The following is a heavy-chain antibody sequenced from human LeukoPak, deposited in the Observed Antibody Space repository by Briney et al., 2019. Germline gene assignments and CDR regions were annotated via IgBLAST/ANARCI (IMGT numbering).Heavy chain of an antibody. CDR3: ARTSNYYGSGSYFPDY. V-gene: IGHV1-2*06. D-gene: IGHD3-10*01. Sequence: ASVKVSCKASGYTFTGYYMHWVRQVPGQGLEWMGRINPNSGGTNYAQKFQGRVTMTRDTSISTAYMELSRLRSDDTAVYYCARTSNYYGSGSYFPDYWGQGTLVTVSS. CDR2: INPNSGGT. CDR1: GYTFTGYY. J-gene: IGHJ4*02.